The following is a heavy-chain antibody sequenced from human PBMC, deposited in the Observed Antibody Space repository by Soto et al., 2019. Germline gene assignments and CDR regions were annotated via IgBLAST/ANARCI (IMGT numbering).Heavy chain of an antibody. D-gene: IGHD4-17*01. V-gene: IGHV4-39*01. CDR1: GGSTSSSSYY. Sequence: QLQLQESGPGLVKPSETLSLTCTVSGGSTSSSSYYWGWIRQPPGKGLEWIGSIYYSGSTYYNPSLKSRVTISVDTSKNQFSLKLSSVTAADTAVYYCARQVFYSTDGDWAFDYWGQGTLVTVSS. J-gene: IGHJ4*02. CDR2: IYYSGST. CDR3: ARQVFYSTDGDWAFDY.